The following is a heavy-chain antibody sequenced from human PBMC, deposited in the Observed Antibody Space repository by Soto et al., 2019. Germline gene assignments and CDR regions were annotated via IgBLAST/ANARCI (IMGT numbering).Heavy chain of an antibody. CDR3: ARDPSGIAAAGTHYYYYGMDV. D-gene: IGHD6-13*01. J-gene: IGHJ6*02. Sequence: SVNVSCKASGGTFSSYAISWVRQAPGQGLEWMGGVIPIFGTANYAQKFQGRVTITADESTSTAYMELSSLRSEDTAVYYCARDPSGIAAAGTHYYYYGMDVWGQGTTVTVSS. V-gene: IGHV1-69*13. CDR2: VIPIFGTA. CDR1: GGTFSSYA.